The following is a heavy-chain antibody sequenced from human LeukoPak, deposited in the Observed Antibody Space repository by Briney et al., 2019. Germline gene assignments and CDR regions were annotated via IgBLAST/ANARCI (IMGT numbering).Heavy chain of an antibody. CDR2: INPSGGST. Sequence: ASVKVSCKASGYTFTSYYMHWVRQAPGQGLEWMGIINPSGGSTSYAQKFQCRVTMTRDTSTSTVYMELSSLRSEDTAVYYCARGCYDILTGYCFDYWGQGTLVTVSS. J-gene: IGHJ4*02. CDR3: ARGCYDILTGYCFDY. D-gene: IGHD3-9*01. CDR1: GYTFTSYY. V-gene: IGHV1-46*03.